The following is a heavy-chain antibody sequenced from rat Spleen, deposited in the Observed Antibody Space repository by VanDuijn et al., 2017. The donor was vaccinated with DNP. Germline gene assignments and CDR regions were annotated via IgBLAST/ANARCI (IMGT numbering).Heavy chain of an antibody. Sequence: QVRLKESGPGLVQPSQTLSLTCTVSGFSLTSYDVSWVRQPPGKGLEWIAAMSSGGSTYYNSALKSRLNISRDSSKSQVFLKMNSLQTEDTAIYFGYILRVDYWGQGVMVTVSS. CDR3: YILRVDY. CDR1: GFSLTSYD. V-gene: IGHV2S12*01. J-gene: IGHJ2*01. CDR2: MSSGGST. D-gene: IGHD1-9*01.